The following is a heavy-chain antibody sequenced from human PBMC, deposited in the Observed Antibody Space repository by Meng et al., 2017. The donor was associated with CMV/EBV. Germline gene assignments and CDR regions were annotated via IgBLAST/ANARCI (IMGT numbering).Heavy chain of an antibody. CDR1: GGSSSSYY. D-gene: IGHD4-23*01. CDR3: ARVLRWNGVIDY. Sequence: GPTRVKPSEALSPTCPVSGGSSSSYYWTWIRQPARKGLEWIGRIYTSGSTNYNPSLKCRVTMSVDTSKNQFSLKLSAVTAADTAVYYCARVLRWNGVIDYWGQGTLVTVSS. J-gene: IGHJ4*02. CDR2: IYTSGST. V-gene: IGHV4-4*07.